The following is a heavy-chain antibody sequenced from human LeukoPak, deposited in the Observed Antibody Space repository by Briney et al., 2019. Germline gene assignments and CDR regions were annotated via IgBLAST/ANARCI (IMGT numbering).Heavy chain of an antibody. CDR1: VGSPTSSSHY. CDR3: ARITVFDY. Sequence: TLSPTCTVSVGSPTSSSHYWGWSRHPPGKGREWIGSIYFSASTYYNPTRKSRVTISVDTSKHQFSLKLSSVTAADRAVYYCARITVFDYWGQGTLVTVSS. J-gene: IGHJ4*02. CDR2: IYFSAST. V-gene: IGHV4-39*01. D-gene: IGHD3-10*01.